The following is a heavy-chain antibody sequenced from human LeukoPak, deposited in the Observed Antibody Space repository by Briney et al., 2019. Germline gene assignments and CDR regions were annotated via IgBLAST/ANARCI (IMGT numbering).Heavy chain of an antibody. Sequence: SETLSLTCAVSSASVTSHHWAWIRQPAGKRLEWAGRVHFSGSTNYNPSLRGRVAISLDKSKNKLSLTLNSVSAADTAVYYCARADSSRDDSVGYHFWGRGVLVTVSS. D-gene: IGHD3-22*01. CDR1: SASVTSHH. CDR3: ARADSSRDDSVGYHF. V-gene: IGHV4-4*07. CDR2: VHFSGST. J-gene: IGHJ4*02.